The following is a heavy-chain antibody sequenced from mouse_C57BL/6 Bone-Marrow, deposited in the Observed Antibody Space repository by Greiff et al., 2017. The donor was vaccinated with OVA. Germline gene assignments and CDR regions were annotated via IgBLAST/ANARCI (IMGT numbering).Heavy chain of an antibody. V-gene: IGHV5-9-1*02. CDR2: ISSGGDYI. D-gene: IGHD1-1*01. Sequence: EVQVVESGEGLVKPGGSLKLSCAASGFTFSSYAMSWVRQTPEKRLEWVAYISSGGDYIYYADTVKGRFTISRDNARNTLYLKMSSLKSEDTAMYYCTRGRDYYYGSSPVAYWGQGTLVTVSA. J-gene: IGHJ3*01. CDR3: TRGRDYYYGSSPVAY. CDR1: GFTFSSYA.